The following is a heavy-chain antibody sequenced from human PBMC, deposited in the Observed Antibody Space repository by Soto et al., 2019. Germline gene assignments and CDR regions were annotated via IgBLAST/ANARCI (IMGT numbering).Heavy chain of an antibody. CDR1: GFTFSGDW. V-gene: IGHV3-74*01. Sequence: GGSLRLSCAASGFTFSGDWMHWVHQGAGKGLVWVSRINMDGSSTNYADSVKGRFTISRDNAENTLYLQMNSLRVDDTAVYYCARGPRGLYHHDYWGQGALVTVSS. D-gene: IGHD2-2*01. CDR3: ARGPRGLYHHDY. J-gene: IGHJ4*02. CDR2: INMDGSST.